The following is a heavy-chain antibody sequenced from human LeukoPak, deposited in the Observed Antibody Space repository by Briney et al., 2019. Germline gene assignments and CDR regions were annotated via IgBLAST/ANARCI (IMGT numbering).Heavy chain of an antibody. CDR1: GGSISSYY. V-gene: IGHV4-4*07. CDR2: IYTSGST. J-gene: IGHJ6*03. Sequence: PSETLSLTCTVSGGSISSYYWYWIRQPAGKGLEWIGRIYTSGSTNYNPSLKSRVTMSVDTPKNQFSLKLSSVTAAYTAVYHCARVYHYDFWSTDYYYFMDVWGKGTTVTVSS. CDR3: ARVYHYDFWSTDYYYFMDV. D-gene: IGHD3-3*01.